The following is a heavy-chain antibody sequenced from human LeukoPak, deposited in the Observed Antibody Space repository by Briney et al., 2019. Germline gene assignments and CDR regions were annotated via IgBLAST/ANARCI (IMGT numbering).Heavy chain of an antibody. CDR1: GYTFTGYY. Sequence: GASVTVSCKASGYTFTGYYMHWVRQAPGQGLEWMGWINPNSGGTNYAQKFQGRVTMTRDTSISTAYMELSGLRSDDTAVYYCYSGSYYVGVRPMDVWGQGTTVTVSS. CDR3: YSGSYYVGVRPMDV. J-gene: IGHJ6*02. D-gene: IGHD1-26*01. CDR2: INPNSGGT. V-gene: IGHV1-2*02.